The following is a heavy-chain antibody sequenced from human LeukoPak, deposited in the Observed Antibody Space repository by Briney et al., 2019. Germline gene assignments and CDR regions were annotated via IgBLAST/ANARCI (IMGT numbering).Heavy chain of an antibody. J-gene: IGHJ3*02. V-gene: IGHV3-48*03. CDR2: ICSSGSTI. D-gene: IGHD2-15*01. CDR3: NHLAVAGDAFDI. CDR1: GFNLSSYE. Sequence: PGGSLRLSCGASGFNLSSYEMKWVREAPGEGLEWVSYICSSGSTIYYADSVKGRFPISRDNAKNSLYLKMNSLRREDTAVYYCNHLAVAGDAFDIWGQGTMVTVSS.